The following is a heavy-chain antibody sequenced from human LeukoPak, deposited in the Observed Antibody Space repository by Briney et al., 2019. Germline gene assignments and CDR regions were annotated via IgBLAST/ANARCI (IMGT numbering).Heavy chain of an antibody. J-gene: IGHJ5*02. Sequence: SETLSLTCAVYGGSFSGYYWSWIRQPPGKGLEWIGEINHSGSTNYNPSLKSRATISVDTSKNQFSLKLSSVTAADTAVYYCARGVVPAASWFDPWGQGTLVTVSS. V-gene: IGHV4-34*01. CDR3: ARGVVPAASWFDP. CDR2: INHSGST. CDR1: GGSFSGYY. D-gene: IGHD2-2*01.